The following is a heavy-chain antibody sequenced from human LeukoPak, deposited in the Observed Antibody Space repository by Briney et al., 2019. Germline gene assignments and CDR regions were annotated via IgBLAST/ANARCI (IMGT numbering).Heavy chain of an antibody. D-gene: IGHD6-19*01. V-gene: IGHV3-7*04. CDR2: MKVDGSDI. J-gene: IGHJ4*02. CDR3: ARGRGWIYDS. Sequence: ETLSLTCTVSGYSISSGYYWGWFRQPPGKGLEWVANMKVDGSDIHYVDSVKGRFTISSDNARNSLYLQMNTLRVEDTAVYYCARGRGWIYDSWGRGTLVTVSS. CDR1: GYSISSGYY.